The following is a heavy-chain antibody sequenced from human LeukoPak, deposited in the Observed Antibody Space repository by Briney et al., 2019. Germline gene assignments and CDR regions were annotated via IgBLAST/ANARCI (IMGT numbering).Heavy chain of an antibody. CDR3: VRDNYGGILDF. V-gene: IGHV3-30*04. CDR2: VLYDGSNK. CDR1: GFTFTRYT. J-gene: IGHJ4*02. D-gene: IGHD2-21*01. Sequence: PGRSLRLSCAASGFTFTRYTMHWVRQAPGKGLAWVAVVLYDGSNKYYADSVKGRFTLSRDNSKNTLSLQMNTLRADDTAVYYCVRDNYGGILDFWGQGTLVTVSS.